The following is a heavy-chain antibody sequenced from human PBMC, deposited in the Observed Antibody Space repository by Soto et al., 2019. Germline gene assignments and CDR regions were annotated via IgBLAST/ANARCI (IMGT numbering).Heavy chain of an antibody. D-gene: IGHD6-19*01. CDR3: ARHVYPRSAWYVAH. J-gene: IGHJ4*02. Sequence: GESLKISCQASGFSFSDYWISWVRQLPGKGLEWMGKIDASDSFTKYSPSFEGHVTFSVDESVSTAFLQWSSLKASDTGIYFCARHVYPRSAWYVAHWGKGTLVTVSS. CDR2: IDASDSFT. CDR1: GFSFSDYW. V-gene: IGHV5-10-1*01.